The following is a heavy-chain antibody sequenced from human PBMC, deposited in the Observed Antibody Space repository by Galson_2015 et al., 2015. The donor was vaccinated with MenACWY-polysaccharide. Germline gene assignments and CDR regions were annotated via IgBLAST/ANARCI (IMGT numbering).Heavy chain of an antibody. V-gene: IGHV3-30*18. CDR1: GFTFSSYG. Sequence: SLRLSCAASGFTFSSYGMHWVRQAPGKGLEWVAVISYDGSNKYYADSVKGRFTISRDNPKNTLYLQMNSLRAEDTAAYYCAKDLERNYYYYGMDVWGQGTTVTVSS. CDR3: AKDLERNYYYYGMDV. J-gene: IGHJ6*02. CDR2: ISYDGSNK.